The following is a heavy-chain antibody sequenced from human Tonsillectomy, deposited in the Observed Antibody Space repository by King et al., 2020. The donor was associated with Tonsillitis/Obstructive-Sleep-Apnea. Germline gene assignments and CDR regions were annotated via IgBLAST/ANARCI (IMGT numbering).Heavy chain of an antibody. CDR2: IYPGDSYT. CDR1: GYSFTTYW. Sequence: QLVQSGEEVKKPGESLKISCQGSGYSFTTYWIAWVRQMPGKGLEWMGIIYPGDSYTTYNPSFQGQVTISADKSISTAYLQWSSLKASDTAMYYCARRGYSDFQNWFDPWGQGTLVTVSS. CDR3: ARRGYSDFQNWFDP. V-gene: IGHV5-51*01. J-gene: IGHJ5*02. D-gene: IGHD5-12*01.